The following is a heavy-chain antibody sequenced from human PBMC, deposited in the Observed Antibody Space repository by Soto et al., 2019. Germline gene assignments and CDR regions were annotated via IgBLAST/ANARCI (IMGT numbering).Heavy chain of an antibody. V-gene: IGHV4-39*02. CDR3: ARRTVNIRTFYSGLKTHCFDY. J-gene: IGHJ4*02. D-gene: IGHD6-19*01. CDR1: GDSMSSSAYY. CDR2: IYYSGST. Sequence: SETLSLTCAVSGDSMSSSAYYWGWIRQPPGKGLEWIGSIYYSGSTYYNPSLQSRDALSVDTSKNHASLKMQSVTAADTAIYYCARRTVNIRTFYSGLKTHCFDYWGQGAPVTVSS.